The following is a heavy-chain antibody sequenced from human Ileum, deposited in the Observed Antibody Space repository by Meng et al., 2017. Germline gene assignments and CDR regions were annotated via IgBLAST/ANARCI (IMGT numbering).Heavy chain of an antibody. Sequence: ASVKVSCKASGYTYSSYGISWVRQAPGQGLEWMGYVSTYTDETHYGQKFQGRITMTTDTSTTTAYMELRSLRSDDTAVYYCARENMRSFDLWGQGTLVTVSS. CDR2: VSTYTDET. J-gene: IGHJ4*02. V-gene: IGHV1-18*01. CDR3: ARENMRSFDL. CDR1: GYTYSSYG. D-gene: IGHD1/OR15-1a*01.